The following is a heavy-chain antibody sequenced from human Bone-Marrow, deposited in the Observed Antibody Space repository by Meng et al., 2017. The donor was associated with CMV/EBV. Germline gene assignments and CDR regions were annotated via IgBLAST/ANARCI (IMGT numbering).Heavy chain of an antibody. D-gene: IGHD2-2*01. CDR2: IIPIFGTA. V-gene: IGHV1-69*05. CDR1: GGTFSSYA. CDR3: ATPLRYCSSTSCYYGMDV. Sequence: SVKVSCKASGGTFSSYAISWVRQAPGQGLERMGGIIPIFGTANYAQKFQGRVTITTDESTSTAYMELSSLRSEDTAVYYCATPLRYCSSTSCYYGMDVWGQGTTVTVSS. J-gene: IGHJ6*02.